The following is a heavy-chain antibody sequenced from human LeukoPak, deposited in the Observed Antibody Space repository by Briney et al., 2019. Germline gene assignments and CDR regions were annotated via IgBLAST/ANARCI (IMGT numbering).Heavy chain of an antibody. D-gene: IGHD6-19*01. Sequence: GGSLRLSCAASGFTFDDYAMHWVRQAPGKGLEWVSGINWNSGSIGYADSAKGRFTISRDNAKNPLYLQMNSLRAEDTALYYCAKDKAVAGINYFDYWGQGTLVTVSS. CDR2: INWNSGSI. CDR3: AKDKAVAGINYFDY. J-gene: IGHJ4*02. CDR1: GFTFDDYA. V-gene: IGHV3-9*01.